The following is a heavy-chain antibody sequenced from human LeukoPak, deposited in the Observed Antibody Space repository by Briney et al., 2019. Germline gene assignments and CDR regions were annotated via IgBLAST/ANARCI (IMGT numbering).Heavy chain of an antibody. D-gene: IGHD2-15*01. CDR2: INPKSGGT. CDR3: AREEAAYYLDY. Sequence: GASVKVSCKASGYTFTGYYMHWVRQAPGQGLEWMGWINPKSGGTNYAQQFQGRVTMTRDTSISTAYMELSRLRSDDRAIYYCAREEAAYYLDYWGQGTLVTVSS. CDR1: GYTFTGYY. J-gene: IGHJ4*02. V-gene: IGHV1-2*02.